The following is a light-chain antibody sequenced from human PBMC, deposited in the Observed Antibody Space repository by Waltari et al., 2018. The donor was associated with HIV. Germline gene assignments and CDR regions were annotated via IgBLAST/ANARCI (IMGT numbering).Light chain of an antibody. V-gene: IGKV1-39*01. J-gene: IGKJ3*01. CDR3: QQSYSTPRFT. Sequence: DIQMTQSPSSLSASLGDSVPLTRRASQSISSYLNWYRQKPGKAPKLLIYAASSLQSGVPSRVSGSGSGTDFTLTISSLRPEDFATYYCQQSYSTPRFTFGPGTKVDIK. CDR1: QSISSY. CDR2: AAS.